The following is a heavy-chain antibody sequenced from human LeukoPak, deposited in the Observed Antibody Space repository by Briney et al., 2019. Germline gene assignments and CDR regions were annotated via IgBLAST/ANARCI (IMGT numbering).Heavy chain of an antibody. Sequence: PGGSLRLSCAASGFTFSDYYMSWIRQAPGKGLEWVSYISNSGSTTNYADSVKGRFTISRDNANNSLYLQMNSLRAEDTAVYYCARVLDYYGSGVYSFDYWGQGILVTVSP. D-gene: IGHD3-10*01. CDR3: ARVLDYYGSGVYSFDY. CDR1: GFTFSDYY. V-gene: IGHV3-11*01. J-gene: IGHJ4*02. CDR2: ISNSGSTT.